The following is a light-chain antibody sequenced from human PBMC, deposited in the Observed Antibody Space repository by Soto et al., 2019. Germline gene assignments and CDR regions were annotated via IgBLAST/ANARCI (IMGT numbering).Light chain of an antibody. J-gene: IGKJ5*01. CDR2: DAS. CDR3: QQRSNWPPIT. V-gene: IGKV3-11*01. CDR1: QSVSSD. Sequence: EIVLTQSPATMSLSPGERATLSCRASQSVSSDVACYQQRPGQAPRLLIYDASHRAAGIPARFSGSGFGTDFTLTISSLEPEDAAVYYCQQRSNWPPITFGQGTRLEN.